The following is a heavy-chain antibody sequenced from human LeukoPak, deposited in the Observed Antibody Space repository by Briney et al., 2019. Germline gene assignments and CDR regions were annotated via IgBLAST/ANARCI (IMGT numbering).Heavy chain of an antibody. J-gene: IGHJ4*02. CDR3: AKGGLGYYDSSGSFDY. V-gene: IGHV3-23*01. Sequence: GGSLRLSCAASGFTFSSYAMSWVRQAPGKGLEWVSAISGSGGSTCYADSVKGRFTISRDNSKNTLYLQMNSLRAEDTAVYYCAKGGLGYYDSSGSFDYWGQGTLVTVSS. CDR2: ISGSGGST. CDR1: GFTFSSYA. D-gene: IGHD3-22*01.